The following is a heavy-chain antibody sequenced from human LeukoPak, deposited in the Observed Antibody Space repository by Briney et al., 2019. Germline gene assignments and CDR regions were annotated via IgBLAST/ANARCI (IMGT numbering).Heavy chain of an antibody. CDR3: AREGLGKHY. Sequence: SETLSLTCTVSGGSISSSNHHWDWIRQPPGKGLEWIGNIYYSGSTYYNPSLKSRVTISVDTSKNQFSLKLSSVTAADTAVYYCAREGLGKHYWGQGTLVTVSS. J-gene: IGHJ4*02. CDR2: IYYSGST. CDR1: GGSISSSNHH. V-gene: IGHV4-39*07. D-gene: IGHD3/OR15-3a*01.